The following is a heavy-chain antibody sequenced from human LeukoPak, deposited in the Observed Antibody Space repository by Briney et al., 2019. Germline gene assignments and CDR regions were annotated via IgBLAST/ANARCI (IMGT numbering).Heavy chain of an antibody. CDR2: IYTSGST. V-gene: IGHV4-4*07. J-gene: IGHJ5*02. CDR3: ARELVELDYYDSSGSGPGNWFDP. CDR1: GGSISSYY. Sequence: SETLSLTCTVSGGSISSYYWSWIRQPAGKGLEWIGRIYTSGSTNYNPSLKSRVTISVDTSKNQFSLKLSSVTAADTAVYYCARELVELDYYDSSGSGPGNWFDPWGQGTLVTVSS. D-gene: IGHD3-22*01.